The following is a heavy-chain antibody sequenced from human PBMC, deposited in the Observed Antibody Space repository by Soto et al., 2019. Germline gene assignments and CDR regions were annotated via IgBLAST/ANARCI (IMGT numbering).Heavy chain of an antibody. V-gene: IGHV5-51*01. CDR2: IYPGDSDT. CDR1: GYSFTSYW. CDR3: ARKDRMEV. J-gene: IGHJ6*02. Sequence: GESLKISCKGSGYSFTSYWIGWVRQMPGKGLEWMGIIYPGDSDTRYSPSFQGQVTISADKSTSTAYMELSSLRSEDTAVYYCARKDRMEVWGQGTTVTVSS.